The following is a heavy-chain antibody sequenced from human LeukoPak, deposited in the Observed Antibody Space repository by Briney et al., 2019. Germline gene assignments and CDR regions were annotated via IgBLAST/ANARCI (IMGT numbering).Heavy chain of an antibody. V-gene: IGHV3-23*01. Sequence: PGGSLRLSCAASGFTFRSYVMSWVRQAPGKGLGWVSVISDSGGTTYYADSVKGRFTISRDNSKNTLYLQMNSLRVEDTAVYYCARGYGMDVWGQGTTVTVSS. CDR3: ARGYGMDV. CDR2: ISDSGGTT. J-gene: IGHJ6*02. CDR1: GFTFRSYV.